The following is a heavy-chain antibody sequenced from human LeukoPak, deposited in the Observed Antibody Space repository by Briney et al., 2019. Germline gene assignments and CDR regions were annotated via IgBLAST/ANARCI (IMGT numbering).Heavy chain of an antibody. D-gene: IGHD3-10*01. CDR3: EKRMVY. CDR1: GFLFSAFD. J-gene: IGHJ4*02. Sequence: GGSLRLSCAASGFLFSAFDMHWVRQAPGKGLECVAYINGASTLVLYAESVRGRFTISRDNAKNTLYLQMNSLRAEDTAVYYCEKRMVYWGQGTLVTVSS. CDR2: INGASTLV. V-gene: IGHV3-48*01.